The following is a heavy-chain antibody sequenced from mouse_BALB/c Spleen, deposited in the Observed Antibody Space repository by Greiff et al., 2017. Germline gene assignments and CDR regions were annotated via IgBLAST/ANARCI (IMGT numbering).Heavy chain of an antibody. CDR1: GFNIKDYY. Sequence: EVKLMESGAELVRSGASVKLSCTASGFNIKDYYMHWVKQRPEQGLEWIGWIDPENGDTEYAPKFQGKATMTADTSSNTAYLQLSSLTSEDTAVYYCNRHDGSSYYYAMDYWGQGTSVTVSS. V-gene: IGHV14-4*02. CDR3: NRHDGSSYYYAMDY. CDR2: IDPENGDT. D-gene: IGHD1-1*01. J-gene: IGHJ4*01.